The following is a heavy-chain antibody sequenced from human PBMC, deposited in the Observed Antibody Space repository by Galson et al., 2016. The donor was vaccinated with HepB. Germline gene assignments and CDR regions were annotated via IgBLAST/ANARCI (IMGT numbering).Heavy chain of an antibody. J-gene: IGHJ3*01. CDR1: GGSLISTSYY. Sequence: SETLSLTCSVSGGSLISTSYYWAWIRQSAGKGLESIGSIYHSGSTYYNPPLKSRITMSVDTSKNQFSLRLPSVSAADTAVYHCARHIRRSYCGRDCYSGAFDVWGPGTMVTVSS. D-gene: IGHD2-21*02. V-gene: IGHV4-39*01. CDR3: ARHIRRSYCGRDCYSGAFDV. CDR2: IYHSGST.